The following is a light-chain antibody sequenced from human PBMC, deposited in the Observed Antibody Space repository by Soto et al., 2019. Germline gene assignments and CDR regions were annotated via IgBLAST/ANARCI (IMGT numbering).Light chain of an antibody. Sequence: DIQMTQSPSSLSASVGDRVTITCRASQSISSYVNWYEQKPGKAPNLLISDASSLQSGVPSRFSGSGSGTDFALTISSLQPEDFATYYCQQTYTIPFTFGPGTKVDIK. J-gene: IGKJ3*01. CDR2: DAS. CDR1: QSISSY. V-gene: IGKV1-39*01. CDR3: QQTYTIPFT.